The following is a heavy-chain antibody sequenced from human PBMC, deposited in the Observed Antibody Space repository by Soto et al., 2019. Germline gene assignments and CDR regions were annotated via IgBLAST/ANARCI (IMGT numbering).Heavy chain of an antibody. V-gene: IGHV3-30*18. J-gene: IGHJ4*02. CDR1: GFTFSTYG. CDR3: AKDPAYIWGAYLDY. CDR2: ISSDGSNK. Sequence: QVQLVESGGGVVQPGRSLRLSCAASGFTFSTYGMHWVRQAPGKGLEWVAIISSDGSNKYYTDSVKGRFTISRDNSKNTLYLQMNSLRADDPAVYYCAKDPAYIWGAYLDYWGQGALVPASS. D-gene: IGHD3-16*01.